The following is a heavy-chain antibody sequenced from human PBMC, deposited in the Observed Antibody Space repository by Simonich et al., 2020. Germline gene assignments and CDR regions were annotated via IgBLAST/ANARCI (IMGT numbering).Heavy chain of an antibody. Sequence: EVQLVESGGGLVKPGGSLRLSCAASGLPFSSYSRNWVRQAPGKGLEWVSSISSSSSYIYYADSVKGRFTISRDNAKNSLYLQMNSLRAEDTAVYYCARWIAVAGTGAYGMDVWGQGTTVTVSS. CDR1: GLPFSSYS. J-gene: IGHJ6*02. CDR3: ARWIAVAGTGAYGMDV. V-gene: IGHV3-21*01. D-gene: IGHD6-19*01. CDR2: ISSSSSYI.